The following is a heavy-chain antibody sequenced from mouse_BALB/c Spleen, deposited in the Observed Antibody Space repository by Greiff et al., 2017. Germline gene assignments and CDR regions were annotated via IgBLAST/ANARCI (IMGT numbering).Heavy chain of an antibody. CDR1: GYNFNDYE. CDR3: DPLSSSYAMDY. J-gene: IGHJ4*01. D-gene: IGHD1-1*01. V-gene: IGHV1-13*01. CDR2: IHPENGRI. Sequence: VQLQESGPELVIPGASVKLSCKASGYNFNDYENQWVKQSLKQALEWIGAIHPENGRITYNQKFKGKATFTVDTSSNTAYMQLRSLTSEDTADYYCDPLSSSYAMDYWGQGTSVTVSS.